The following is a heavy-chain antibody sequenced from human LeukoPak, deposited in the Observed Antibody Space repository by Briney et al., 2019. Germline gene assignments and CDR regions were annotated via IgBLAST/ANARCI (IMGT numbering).Heavy chain of an antibody. D-gene: IGHD5-24*01. CDR3: ATVGDLCHWYVGI. V-gene: IGHV3-53*01. CDR1: GFPVGSKY. J-gene: IGHJ2*01. Sequence: GGSLRLSCAASGFPVGSKYMNWVRQAPGKGLEWVSIIYSGSSTYYADSVKGRFTVSQDDSKNTLYLQMNSLRADDTAMYYCATVGDLCHWYVGIWGRATLVSVSS. CDR2: IYSGSST.